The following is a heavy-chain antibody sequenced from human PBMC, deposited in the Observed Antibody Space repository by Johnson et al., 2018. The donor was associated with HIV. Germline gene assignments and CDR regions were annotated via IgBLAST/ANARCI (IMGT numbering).Heavy chain of an antibody. CDR3: ARDQAYRSSWAFSFDI. CDR1: GFTFSSYA. Sequence: QMQLVESGGGVVQPGRSLRLSCAASGFTFSSYAMHWVRQAPGKGLEWVAVISNDGSFQYYTDSVKGRFTISRDNSKNTVFLQMNSLRSDDTAVYFCARDQAYRSSWAFSFDIWGQGTMVIVSS. CDR2: ISNDGSFQ. J-gene: IGHJ3*02. V-gene: IGHV3-30*04. D-gene: IGHD6-13*01.